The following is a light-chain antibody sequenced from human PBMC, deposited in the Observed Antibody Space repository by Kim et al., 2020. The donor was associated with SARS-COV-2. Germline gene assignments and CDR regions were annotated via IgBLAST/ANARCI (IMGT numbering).Light chain of an antibody. J-gene: IGKJ1*01. CDR3: QQIHSYPRT. V-gene: IGKV1-9*01. CDR2: AAS. Sequence: DIQLTQSPSFLSASVGDRVTITCRASQGISSYLAWYQQKPGKAPKILIYAASTLQIGVPSRFSGSGSGTEFTLTISSLQPEDFATYYCQQIHSYPRTFGQGTKVDIK. CDR1: QGISSY.